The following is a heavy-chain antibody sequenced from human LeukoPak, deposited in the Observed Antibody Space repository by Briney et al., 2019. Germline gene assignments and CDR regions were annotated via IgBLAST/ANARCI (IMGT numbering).Heavy chain of an antibody. J-gene: IGHJ6*03. CDR3: AREGAVDIVATIPYYYYYMDV. CDR1: GGSFSGYY. CDR2: INHSGST. Sequence: SETLSLTCAVYGGSFSGYYWSWIRQPPGKGLEWIGEINHSGSTNYNPSLKSRVTKSVDTSKNQFSLKLSSVTAADTAVYYCAREGAVDIVATIPYYYYYMDVWGKGTTVTVSS. V-gene: IGHV4-34*01. D-gene: IGHD5-12*01.